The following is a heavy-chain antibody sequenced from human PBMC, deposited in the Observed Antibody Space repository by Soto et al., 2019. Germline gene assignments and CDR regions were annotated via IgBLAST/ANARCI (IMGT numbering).Heavy chain of an antibody. CDR2: IKTDGSEK. D-gene: IGHD3-10*01. CDR1: GFTFSDYW. V-gene: IGHV3-7*05. J-gene: IGHJ4*02. Sequence: EVQLVESGGGLVQPGGSLRLSCAASGFTFSDYWMSWVRQAPGKGLECVANIKTDGSEKYYVDPVKGRLTNSRDNANSSVYLQKNSLRAEDTAVYYCASIMVRGGNDYWGQGTLVAVSS. CDR3: ASIMVRGGNDY.